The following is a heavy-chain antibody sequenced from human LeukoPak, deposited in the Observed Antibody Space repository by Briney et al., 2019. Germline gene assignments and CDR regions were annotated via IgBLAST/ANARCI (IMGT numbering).Heavy chain of an antibody. CDR1: GGSISSYY. CDR2: IYHSGTT. D-gene: IGHD6-13*01. V-gene: IGHV4-59*08. Sequence: SETLSLTCTVSGGSISSYYCSWIRQPPGKGLEWIGSIYHSGTTHYNPSLKSRVTISVDTSKNQFSLKLTSVTAADTAVYYCARGYSSSWYFNWFDPWGQGTLVTVSS. J-gene: IGHJ5*02. CDR3: ARGYSSSWYFNWFDP.